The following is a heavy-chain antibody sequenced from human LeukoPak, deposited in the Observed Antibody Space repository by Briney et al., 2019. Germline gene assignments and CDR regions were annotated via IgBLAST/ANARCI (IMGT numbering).Heavy chain of an antibody. V-gene: IGHV3-15*01. CDR2: FKSRTDRRTT. J-gene: IGHJ4*02. CDR1: GFTFRNAW. Sequence: GGSLRLSCTASGFTFRNAWMSWVRQAPGKGLMWVVHFKSRTDRRTTHYAETVEGKFTISRDDSKRLVYLQMNSLKNEDTAVYYCAMGKNRGTRQFDYWGQGTVVTVSS. CDR3: AMGKNRGTRQFDY. D-gene: IGHD1-7*01.